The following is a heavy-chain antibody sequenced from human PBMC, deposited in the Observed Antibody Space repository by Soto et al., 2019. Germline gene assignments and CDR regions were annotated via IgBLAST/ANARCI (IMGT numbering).Heavy chain of an antibody. D-gene: IGHD6-19*01. CDR3: AALLAVAGEGCYLSY. Sequence: QVQLQESGPGLVKPSETLSLTCTVSGGSISSYYWSWIRQPPGKGLEWLGYMYYSGGTNYNPSVKSRITIAADTSRHQFSLKLTAVTAADTVVYCGAALLAVAGEGCYLSYWGQGTLVTVSS. CDR1: GGSISSYY. CDR2: MYYSGGT. V-gene: IGHV4-59*01. J-gene: IGHJ4*02.